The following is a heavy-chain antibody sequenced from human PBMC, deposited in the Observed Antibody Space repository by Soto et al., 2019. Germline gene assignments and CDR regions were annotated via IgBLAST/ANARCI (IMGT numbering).Heavy chain of an antibody. V-gene: IGHV3-23*01. J-gene: IGHJ4*02. Sequence: EVQLLESGGGLVQPGGSLRLSCAASGFTFRRYVMSCVRQAPGKGLEWVSAISGSGGSTYYGDSVKGRFTISRDNSNNTLYRQMNSLRAEYTAVYYCAKVRADYYDSSGPLDYWGQGTLVTVSS. D-gene: IGHD3-22*01. CDR1: GFTFRRYV. CDR2: ISGSGGST. CDR3: AKVRADYYDSSGPLDY.